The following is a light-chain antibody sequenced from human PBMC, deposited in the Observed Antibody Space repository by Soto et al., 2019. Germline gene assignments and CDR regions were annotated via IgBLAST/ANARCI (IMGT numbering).Light chain of an antibody. CDR3: SSYSTSSALV. J-gene: IGLJ2*01. CDR1: SADIGAFNY. CDR2: DVS. V-gene: IGLV2-14*03. Sequence: QSALTQPASVSGSPGQSITISCAGTSADIGAFNYVSWYQHHPGKAPKLLIYDVSDRPSGVSTRFSASKSANTASLTISGLQADDEADYYCSSYSTSSALVFGGGTKVALL.